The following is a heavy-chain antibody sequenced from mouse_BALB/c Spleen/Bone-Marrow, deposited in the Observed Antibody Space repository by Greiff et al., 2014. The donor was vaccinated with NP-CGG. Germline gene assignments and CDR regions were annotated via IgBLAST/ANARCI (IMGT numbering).Heavy chain of an antibody. CDR2: IDPRSGRT. V-gene: IGHV1S81*02. J-gene: IGHJ4*01. CDR3: ARGLYGAMDY. D-gene: IGHD1-1*01. CDR1: GYTFTSYW. Sequence: VQRVESGAELVKPGASVKLSCKASGYTFTSYWMYWVIQRPGQGLEWIGEIDPRSGRTNYNEKFKSRAPLTVDKSSSTAYMQLSSLTSEDSAVYYCARGLYGAMDYWGQGTSVTVSS.